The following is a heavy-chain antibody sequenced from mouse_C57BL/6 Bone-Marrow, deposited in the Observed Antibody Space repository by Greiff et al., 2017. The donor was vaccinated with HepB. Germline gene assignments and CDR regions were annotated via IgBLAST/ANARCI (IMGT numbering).Heavy chain of an antibody. CDR2: INSDGGST. V-gene: IGHV5-2*01. CDR3: ARQRGYYGSSRDWYFDV. Sequence: EVKVVESGGGLVQPGESLKLSCESNEYEFPSHDMSWVRKTPEKRLELVAAINSDGGSTYYPDTMERRIIISRDNTKKTLYIQMSSLRSEDTALYYCARQRGYYGSSRDWYFDVWGTVTTVTVSS. D-gene: IGHD1-1*01. CDR1: EYEFPSHD. J-gene: IGHJ1*03.